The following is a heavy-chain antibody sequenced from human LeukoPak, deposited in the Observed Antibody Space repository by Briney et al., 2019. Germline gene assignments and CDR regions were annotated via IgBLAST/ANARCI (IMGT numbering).Heavy chain of an antibody. J-gene: IGHJ5*02. D-gene: IGHD3-10*01. CDR3: AREGGITMVRGVIRYNWFDP. Sequence: SGTLSLTCAVYGGSFSGYYWSWIRQPPGKGLEWIGEINHSGSTNYNPSLKSRVTISVDTSKNQFSLKLSSVTAADTAVYYCAREGGITMVRGVIRYNWFDPWGQGTLVTVSS. CDR2: INHSGST. CDR1: GGSFSGYY. V-gene: IGHV4-34*01.